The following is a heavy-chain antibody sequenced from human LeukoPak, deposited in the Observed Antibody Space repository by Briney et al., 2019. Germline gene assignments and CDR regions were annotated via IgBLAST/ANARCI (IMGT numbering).Heavy chain of an antibody. CDR1: GFTFSSYW. Sequence: GSLRLSCAASGFTFSSYWMHWVRQAPGKGLVWVSRINSDGSTTSYADPVKGRFSISRDNAKNTLYLQMNSLRAEDTAVYYCARGNYKMSYYHGMDVWGQGTTVTVSS. J-gene: IGHJ6*02. V-gene: IGHV3-74*01. CDR3: ARGNYKMSYYHGMDV. D-gene: IGHD4-11*01. CDR2: INSDGSTT.